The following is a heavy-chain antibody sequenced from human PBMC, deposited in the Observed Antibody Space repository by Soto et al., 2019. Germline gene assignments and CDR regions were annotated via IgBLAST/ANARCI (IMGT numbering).Heavy chain of an antibody. CDR3: AEMGGDYVTRRVRGAVHYFDY. J-gene: IGHJ4*02. Sequence: EVQLLESGGDLVQPGESLRLSCAASGFTFSSYAMSWVRQAPGKGLEWISGISGSDGSTYYADSVKGRFTISRDNSNTLSLQMNSLRAEDTAVYYCAEMGGDYVTRRVRGAVHYFDYWGQGTQVTVSS. CDR1: GFTFSSYA. V-gene: IGHV3-23*01. D-gene: IGHD4-17*01. CDR2: ISGSDGST.